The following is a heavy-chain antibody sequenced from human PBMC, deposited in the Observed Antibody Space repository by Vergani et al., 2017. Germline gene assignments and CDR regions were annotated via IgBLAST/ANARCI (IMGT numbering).Heavy chain of an antibody. J-gene: IGHJ6*02. CDR2: IYYSGST. CDR1: GGSISSGDYY. CDR3: ARSNITIFGVADYYYYGMDV. D-gene: IGHD3-3*01. V-gene: IGHV4-30-4*01. Sequence: QVQLQESGPGLVKPSQTLSLTCTVSGGSISSGDYYWSWIRQPPGKGLEWIGYIYYSGSTNYNPSLKSRVTISVDTSKNQFSLKLSSVTAADTAVYYCARSNITIFGVADYYYYGMDVWGQGP.